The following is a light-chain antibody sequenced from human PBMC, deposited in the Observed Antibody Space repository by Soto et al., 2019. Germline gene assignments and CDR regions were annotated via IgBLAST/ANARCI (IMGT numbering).Light chain of an antibody. J-gene: IGKJ5*01. CDR3: QQRHMWPIT. CDR2: DAY. V-gene: IGKV3-11*01. Sequence: EVVLTQSPVTLSLSPGERATLSCRASQSFRGLLAWYQQKPGQAPRLLMYDAYNRASGIPPRFSGSGSGTDFTITISSLETEESAVYYCQQRHMWPITFGQGTRMEIK. CDR1: QSFRGL.